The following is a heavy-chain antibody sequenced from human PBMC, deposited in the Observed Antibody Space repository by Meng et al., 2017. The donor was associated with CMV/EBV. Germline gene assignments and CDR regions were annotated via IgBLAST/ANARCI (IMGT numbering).Heavy chain of an antibody. Sequence: QVELVQSGAEVNTPGASVKVSCKASGYTFTSYYMHWVRQAPGQGLEWMGIINPSGGSTSYAQKFQGRVTMTRDTSTSTVYMELSSLRSEDTAVYYCAREEGIAARSDWFDPWGQGTLVTVSS. V-gene: IGHV1-46*03. CDR3: AREEGIAARSDWFDP. J-gene: IGHJ5*02. CDR1: GYTFTSYY. CDR2: INPSGGST. D-gene: IGHD6-6*01.